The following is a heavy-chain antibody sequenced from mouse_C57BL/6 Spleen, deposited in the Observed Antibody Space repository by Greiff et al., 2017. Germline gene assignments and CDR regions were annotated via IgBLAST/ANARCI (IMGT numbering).Heavy chain of an antibody. D-gene: IGHD1-1*01. CDR2: ISNGGGST. J-gene: IGHJ1*03. Sequence: EVKVEESGGGLVQPGGSLKLSCAASGFTFSDYYMYWVRQTPEKRLEWVAYISNGGGSTYYPDTVKGRFTISRDNAKNTLYLQMSRLKSEDTAMYYCARTAVVSYWYFDVWGTGTTVTVSS. V-gene: IGHV5-12*01. CDR1: GFTFSDYY. CDR3: ARTAVVSYWYFDV.